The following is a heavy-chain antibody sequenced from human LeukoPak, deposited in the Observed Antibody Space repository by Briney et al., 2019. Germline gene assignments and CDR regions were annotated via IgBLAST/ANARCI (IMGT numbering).Heavy chain of an antibody. Sequence: GGSLRLSCAASGFTFSSYAMSWVRQAPGKGLEWVSAISGSGGSTYCADSVKGRFTISRDNSKNTLYLQMNSLRAEDTAVYYCAKDSGYDSSGYPFNWFDPWGQGTLVTVSS. CDR2: ISGSGGST. V-gene: IGHV3-23*01. J-gene: IGHJ5*02. D-gene: IGHD3-22*01. CDR1: GFTFSSYA. CDR3: AKDSGYDSSGYPFNWFDP.